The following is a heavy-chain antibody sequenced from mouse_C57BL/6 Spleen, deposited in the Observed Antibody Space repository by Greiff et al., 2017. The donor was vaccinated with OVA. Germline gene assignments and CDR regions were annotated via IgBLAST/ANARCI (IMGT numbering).Heavy chain of an antibody. J-gene: IGHJ4*01. CDR2: IYPGDGDT. Sequence: VQLQQSGAELVKPGASVKISCKASGYAFSSYWMNWVKQRPGKGLEWIGQIYPGDGDTNYNGTFKGKATLTADKSSSTAYMQLSSLTSEDAAVYFCARGAITTVVATDAMDYWGQGTSVTVSS. CDR3: ARGAITTVVATDAMDY. CDR1: GYAFSSYW. V-gene: IGHV1-80*01. D-gene: IGHD1-1*01.